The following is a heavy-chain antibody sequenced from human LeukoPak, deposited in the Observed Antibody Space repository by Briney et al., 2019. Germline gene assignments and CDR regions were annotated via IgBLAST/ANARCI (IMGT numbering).Heavy chain of an antibody. V-gene: IGHV3-66*01. J-gene: IGHJ3*02. CDR3: ARGRGRPYYYGSGSYYSRPDSPDAFDI. D-gene: IGHD3-10*01. CDR2: IYSGGST. CDR1: GFTVSSNY. Sequence: GGSLRLSCAASGFTVSSNYMSWVRQAPGKGLEWVSVIYSGGSTYYADSVKGRFTISRDNSKNTLYLQMNSLRAEDTAVYYCARGRGRPYYYGSGSYYSRPDSPDAFDIWGQGTMVTVSS.